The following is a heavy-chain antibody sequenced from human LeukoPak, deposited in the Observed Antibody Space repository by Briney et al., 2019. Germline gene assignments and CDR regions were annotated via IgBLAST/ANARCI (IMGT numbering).Heavy chain of an antibody. CDR2: INPNSGGT. CDR3: ARDRRGYYDSGSYYPLI. V-gene: IGHV1-2*02. CDR1: GYRFTGYY. D-gene: IGHD3-10*01. Sequence: ASVKVSCKASGYRFTGYYIYWARQAPGQGLEWMGWINPNSGGTNYAQKFQGRVTMTRDTSVSTAYMEVSRLRSDDTAVYFCARDRRGYYDSGSYYPLIWGQGTLVTVSS. J-gene: IGHJ4*02.